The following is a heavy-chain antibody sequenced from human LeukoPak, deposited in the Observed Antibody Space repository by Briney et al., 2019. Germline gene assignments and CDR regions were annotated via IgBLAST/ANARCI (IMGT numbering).Heavy chain of an antibody. CDR2: ICYSGST. CDR1: GGSVSSGSYY. V-gene: IGHV4-61*01. J-gene: IGHJ4*02. Sequence: SETLSLTCTVSGGSVSSGSYYWSWIRQPPGKGLEWIGYICYSGSTNYNPSLKSRVTISVDTSKNQFSLKLSSVTAADTAVYYCARDLSGSSSFGYWGQGTLVTVSS. D-gene: IGHD6-6*01. CDR3: ARDLSGSSSFGY.